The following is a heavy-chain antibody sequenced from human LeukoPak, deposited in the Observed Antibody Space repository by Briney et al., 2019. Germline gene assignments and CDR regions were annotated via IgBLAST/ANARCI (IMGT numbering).Heavy chain of an antibody. J-gene: IGHJ3*01. CDR1: GFTFKLYW. CDR3: ARDPNGDYLGAFDF. D-gene: IGHD4-17*01. Sequence: GGSLRLSCAASGFTFKLYWMHWVRQVPGKRPVWVSRINDDGSDTIYADSVRGRFTISRDDAKNTVYLQMNNLRAEDTATYYCARDPNGDYLGAFDFWGQGTMVTVSS. V-gene: IGHV3-74*01. CDR2: INDDGSDT.